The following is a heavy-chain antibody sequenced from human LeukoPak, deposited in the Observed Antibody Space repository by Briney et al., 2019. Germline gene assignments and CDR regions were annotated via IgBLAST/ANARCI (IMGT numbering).Heavy chain of an antibody. CDR1: GFTFSSYA. D-gene: IGHD1-26*01. V-gene: IGHV3-23*01. J-gene: IGHJ4*02. Sequence: TGGSLRLSCAASGFTFSSYAVSWVRQAPGKGLEWVSAISGSGGSTYYADSVKGRFTISRDNSKNTLYLQMNSLRAEDTAVYYCAKDLLGSGYYFDYWGQGTLVTVSS. CDR2: ISGSGGST. CDR3: AKDLLGSGYYFDY.